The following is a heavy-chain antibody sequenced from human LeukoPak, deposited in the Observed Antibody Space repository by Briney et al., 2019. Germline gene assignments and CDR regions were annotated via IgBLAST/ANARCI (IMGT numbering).Heavy chain of an antibody. V-gene: IGHV3-7*05. CDR3: ARRGTSSSWAHFDY. Sequence: GGSLRLSCAASGFTFSSYWMTWVRQASGKWLEWVAKIKQDGSEKYYVDSVKGRFTISRDNAKNSLYLQMNSLGAEDTAVYYCARRGTSSSWAHFDYWGQGTLVTVSS. J-gene: IGHJ4*02. D-gene: IGHD6-13*01. CDR2: IKQDGSEK. CDR1: GFTFSSYW.